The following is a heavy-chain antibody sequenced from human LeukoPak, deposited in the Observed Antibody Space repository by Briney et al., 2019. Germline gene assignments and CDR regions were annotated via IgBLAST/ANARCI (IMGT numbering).Heavy chain of an antibody. V-gene: IGHV4-30-4*01. D-gene: IGHD4-17*01. Sequence: ASQTLSLTGTVSGGSIXSXXXYXTXIRQPXXKXLGWMGYIFYSGSMYYNPSLKSRLTISVDTSKNQFSMKLRSVTAADTAVYYCARQTTVISFDYWGQGALVTVSS. CDR2: IFYSGSM. CDR3: ARQTTVISFDY. J-gene: IGHJ4*02. CDR1: GGSIXSXXXY.